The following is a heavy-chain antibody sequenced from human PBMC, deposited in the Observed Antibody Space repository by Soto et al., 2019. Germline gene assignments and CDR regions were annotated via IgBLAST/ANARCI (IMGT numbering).Heavy chain of an antibody. CDR2: ISVSDAFI. Sequence: EVQLLESGGELVQPRGSLRLSCAASGFNVGAFAVNWVRQAPGKGLEWVSGISVSDAFIYYADSVRGRFSISRDASENILYLQMNSLRVDDTALYYCTSETVAGITGLDYWGPGTLVTVSS. D-gene: IGHD1-20*01. CDR3: TSETVAGITGLDY. J-gene: IGHJ4*02. CDR1: GFNVGAFA. V-gene: IGHV3-23*01.